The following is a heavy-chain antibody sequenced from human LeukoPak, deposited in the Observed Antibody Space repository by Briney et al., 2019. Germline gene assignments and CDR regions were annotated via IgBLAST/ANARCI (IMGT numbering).Heavy chain of an antibody. D-gene: IGHD2-21*02. V-gene: IGHV1-46*01. CDR2: INPRDGGT. Sequence: EASVKVSCKASGYILTNYYMHWVRQAPGQGLEWMGIINPRDGGTSYAQNFQDRVTMTRDTSTSTVYMELSSLRSDDTAVYYCARGWNCGGDCYFYYYVMDVWGQGTTVTVSS. J-gene: IGHJ6*02. CDR3: ARGWNCGGDCYFYYYVMDV. CDR1: GYILTNYY.